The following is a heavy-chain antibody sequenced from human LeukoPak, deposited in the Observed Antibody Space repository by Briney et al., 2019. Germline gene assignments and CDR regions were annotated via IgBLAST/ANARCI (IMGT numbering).Heavy chain of an antibody. CDR3: ARQFGSGSFDY. CDR2: IYYSGST. V-gene: IGHV4-39*07. Sequence: SETLSHTCTVSGGSISSSSYYWGWIRQPPGKGLEWIGSIYYSGSTYYNPSLKSRVTISVDTSKNQFSLKLSSVTAADTAVYYCARQFGSGSFDYWGQGTLVTVSS. D-gene: IGHD6-19*01. CDR1: GGSISSSSYY. J-gene: IGHJ4*02.